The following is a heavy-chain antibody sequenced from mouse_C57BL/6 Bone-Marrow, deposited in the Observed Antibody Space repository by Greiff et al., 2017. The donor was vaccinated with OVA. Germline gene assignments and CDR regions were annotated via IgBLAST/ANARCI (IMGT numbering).Heavy chain of an antibody. CDR2: IYPGDGDT. Sequence: QVQLQQSGPELVKPGASVKISCKASGYAFSSSWMNWVKQRPGKGLEWIGRIYPGDGDTNYNGKFKGKATLTADKSSSTAYMQLSSLTSEDSAVYFCARAGLRHDYWGQGTTLTVSS. V-gene: IGHV1-82*01. CDR1: GYAFSSSW. CDR3: ARAGLRHDY. J-gene: IGHJ2*01. D-gene: IGHD2-4*01.